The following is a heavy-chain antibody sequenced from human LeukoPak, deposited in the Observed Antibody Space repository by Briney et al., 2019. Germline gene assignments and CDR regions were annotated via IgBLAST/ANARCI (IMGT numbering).Heavy chain of an antibody. D-gene: IGHD6-19*01. CDR3: ARRLNSSGWKRHNWFDP. V-gene: IGHV4-59*08. J-gene: IGHJ5*02. CDR2: IYYSGST. CDR1: GGFISSYY. Sequence: KPSETLSLTCTVSGGFISSYYWSWIRQPPGKGLEWIGYIYYSGSTNYNPSLKSRVTISVDTSKNQFSLKLSSVTAADTAVYYCARRLNSSGWKRHNWFDPWGQGTLVTVSS.